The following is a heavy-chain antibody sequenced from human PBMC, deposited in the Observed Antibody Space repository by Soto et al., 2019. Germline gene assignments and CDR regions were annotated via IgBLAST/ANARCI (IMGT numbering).Heavy chain of an antibody. D-gene: IGHD2-15*01. Sequence: SVKVSCKASGYTFTRYTMNWVRQAPGQRLEWMGWINPDNGNTKSSQKFQDRVIITRDTSASTAYMDLSSLRSEDTAVYYCARGIATGQLDPWGQGALVTVSS. J-gene: IGHJ5*02. V-gene: IGHV1-3*01. CDR1: GYTFTRYT. CDR2: INPDNGNT. CDR3: ARGIATGQLDP.